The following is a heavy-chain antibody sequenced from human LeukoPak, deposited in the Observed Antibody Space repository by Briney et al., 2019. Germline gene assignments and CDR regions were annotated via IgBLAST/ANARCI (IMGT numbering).Heavy chain of an antibody. V-gene: IGHV4-39*01. Sequence: PSETLSLTCTVSGGSISGSSYYWGWIRQPPGKGLEWIGSIYYSGSTYYNPSLKSRVTISVDTSKNRFSLKLTSVTAADTALYYCARRLYGKYYFDYWGQGTLVTVSS. J-gene: IGHJ4*02. CDR1: GGSISGSSYY. CDR3: ARRLYGKYYFDY. D-gene: IGHD3-10*01. CDR2: IYYSGST.